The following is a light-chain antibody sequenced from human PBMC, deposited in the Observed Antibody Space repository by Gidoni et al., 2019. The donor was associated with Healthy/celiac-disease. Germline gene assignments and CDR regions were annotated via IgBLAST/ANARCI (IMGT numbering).Light chain of an antibody. J-gene: IGKJ1*01. CDR1: QSVLYSSNNKTY. V-gene: IGKV4-1*01. CDR2: WAS. Sequence: IVLTQPPDSLALSLGERATINCKSRQSVLYSSNNKTYLAWYQQKPGQPPKLLIYWASTRESGVPDRFSGSGSGTDFTLTISSLQAEDVAVYYCQQYYSTPLTFGQXTKVEIK. CDR3: QQYYSTPLT.